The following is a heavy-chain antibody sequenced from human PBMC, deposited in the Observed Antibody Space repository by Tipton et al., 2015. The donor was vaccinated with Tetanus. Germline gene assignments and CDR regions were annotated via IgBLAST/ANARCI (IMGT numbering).Heavy chain of an antibody. CDR1: EFNVSYKY. V-gene: IGHV3-53*01. CDR3: ARALRVYSGSGSTGLGDS. J-gene: IGHJ4*02. D-gene: IGHD3-10*01. CDR2: IYSTGRT. Sequence: SLRLSCADSEFNVSYKYISWVRQAPGKGLEWVSLIYSTGRTHYADSVEGRFAISRDNSKNILYLQMDSLRAEDTAVYYCARALRVYSGSGSTGLGDSWGQGTLVTVSS.